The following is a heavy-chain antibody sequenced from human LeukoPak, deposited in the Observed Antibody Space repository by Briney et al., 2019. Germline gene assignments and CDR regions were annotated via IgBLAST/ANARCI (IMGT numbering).Heavy chain of an antibody. CDR2: INPSGGST. Sequence: GASVKVSFKASGYTFTSYYMHWVRQAPGQGLEWMGIINPSGGSTSYAQKFQGRVTMTRDTSTSTVYMELSSLRSEDTAVYYCARDQGPLGFDYWGQGTLVTVSS. V-gene: IGHV1-46*01. CDR1: GYTFTSYY. CDR3: ARDQGPLGFDY. J-gene: IGHJ4*02.